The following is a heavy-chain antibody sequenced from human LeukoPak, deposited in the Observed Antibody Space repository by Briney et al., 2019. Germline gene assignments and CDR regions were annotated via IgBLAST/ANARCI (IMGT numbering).Heavy chain of an antibody. D-gene: IGHD2-2*02. Sequence: ASVKVSCKASGYTFTSYGISWVRQAPGQGLEWMGWISAYNGNTNYAQKLQGRVTMTTDTSTSTAYMELRSLRSDDTAVYYCASPARGYCNSTSCYTSLDYWGQGTLVTVSS. J-gene: IGHJ4*02. CDR1: GYTFTSYG. CDR3: ASPARGYCNSTSCYTSLDY. V-gene: IGHV1-18*01. CDR2: ISAYNGNT.